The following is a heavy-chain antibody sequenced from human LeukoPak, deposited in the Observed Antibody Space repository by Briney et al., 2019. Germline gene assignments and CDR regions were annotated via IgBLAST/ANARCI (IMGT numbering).Heavy chain of an antibody. J-gene: IGHJ4*03. V-gene: IGHV4-34*01. CDR1: GGSFSSYY. CDR2: INHRGDT. Sequence: SETLSLTCAVYGGSFSSYYWSWIRQSPGEGLEWIAEINHRGDTNYNPSVNSRVTISVDTSKNQFSLKVTSLTAADTAVYYCARGPTISETGYFDYWGQGTLVTVSS. CDR3: ARGPTISETGYFDY. D-gene: IGHD1-1*01.